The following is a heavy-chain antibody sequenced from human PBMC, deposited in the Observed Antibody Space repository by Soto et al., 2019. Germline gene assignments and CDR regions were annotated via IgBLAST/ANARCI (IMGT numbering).Heavy chain of an antibody. V-gene: IGHV1-69*01. CDR1: EDTFSSYA. D-gene: IGHD1-26*01. Sequence: QVQLVQSGAEVKRPGSSVRVSCKAFEDTFSSYAISWVRQAPGQGLDWMGGIIPFFNTPNYAKKFQGRVTITADESTSTAYMELSSLRSEDTAIYYCAAESAYGGNPLAFLYWGQGTLVTVSS. CDR2: IIPFFNTP. CDR3: AAESAYGGNPLAFLY. J-gene: IGHJ4*02.